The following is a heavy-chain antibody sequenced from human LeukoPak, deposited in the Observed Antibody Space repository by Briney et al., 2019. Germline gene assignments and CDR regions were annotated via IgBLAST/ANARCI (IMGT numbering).Heavy chain of an antibody. CDR2: ISGSCCST. Sequence: GGSLRLSCAASGFTFSSYAMSWVRQAPGKGLEGVSPISGSCCSTYYADSVKGRSTISRDNSKNTLYLQMNGLSAEDTVVYYCAKDRIAYSNGVDYWGQGTLVTVSS. V-gene: IGHV3-23*01. J-gene: IGHJ4*02. D-gene: IGHD4-11*01. CDR1: GFTFSSYA. CDR3: AKDRIAYSNGVDY.